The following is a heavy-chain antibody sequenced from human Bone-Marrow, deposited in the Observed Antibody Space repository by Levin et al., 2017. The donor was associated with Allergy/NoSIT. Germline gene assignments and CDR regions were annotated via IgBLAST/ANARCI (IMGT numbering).Heavy chain of an antibody. V-gene: IGHV3-21*01. CDR3: ARVPDRSPQIVGAKIVY. Sequence: GGSLRLSCAASGFTFSSYSMNWVRQAPGKGLEWVSSISSSSSYIYYADSVKGRFTISRDNAKNSLYLQMNSLRAEDTAVYYCARVPDRSPQIVGAKIVYWGQGTLVTVSS. D-gene: IGHD1-26*01. J-gene: IGHJ4*02. CDR1: GFTFSSYS. CDR2: ISSSSSYI.